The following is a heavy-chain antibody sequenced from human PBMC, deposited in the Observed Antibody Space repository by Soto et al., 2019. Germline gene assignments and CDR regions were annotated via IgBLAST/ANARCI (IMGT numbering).Heavy chain of an antibody. D-gene: IGHD3-22*01. CDR3: AIDKAYYDSSGYHSVFDY. CDR2: IKEDGSEK. Sequence: PGGSLRLSCAASGFIFSNYWMSWVRQAPDKGLEWVANIKEDGSEKNYGDSVKGRFTISRDNTKNSLYLEMTSLRTEDTAVYYCAIDKAYYDSSGYHSVFDYWGQGTLVTVSS. CDR1: GFIFSNYW. J-gene: IGHJ4*02. V-gene: IGHV3-7*03.